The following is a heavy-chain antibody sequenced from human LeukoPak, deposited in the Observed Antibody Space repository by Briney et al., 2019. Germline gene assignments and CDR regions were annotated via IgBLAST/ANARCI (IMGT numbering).Heavy chain of an antibody. Sequence: SGGSLRLSCAASGFTVGSKYMSWVRQTPGKGLDWVSVIYSGGNTHYSDSVKGRFTISRDNAKNSLYLQMNSLRAEDTAVYYCARDLDPSSGWYKGPFDYWGQGTLVTVSS. CDR1: GFTVGSKY. V-gene: IGHV3-53*01. J-gene: IGHJ4*02. CDR2: IYSGGNT. CDR3: ARDLDPSSGWYKGPFDY. D-gene: IGHD6-19*01.